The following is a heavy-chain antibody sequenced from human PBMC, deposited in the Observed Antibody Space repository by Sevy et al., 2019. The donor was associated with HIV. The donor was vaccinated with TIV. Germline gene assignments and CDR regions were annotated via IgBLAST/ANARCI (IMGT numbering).Heavy chain of an antibody. Sequence: LSLTCTVSGGSISSSSYHWGWIRQPPGKGLEWVSYISSSGSTIYYADSVKGRFTISRDNAKNSLYLQMNSLRAEDTAVYYCARDCSKSSSSLFDPWGQGTLVTVSS. CDR3: ARDCSKSSSSLFDP. CDR2: ISSSGSTI. J-gene: IGHJ5*02. D-gene: IGHD6-13*01. V-gene: IGHV3-11*01. CDR1: GGSISSSSYH.